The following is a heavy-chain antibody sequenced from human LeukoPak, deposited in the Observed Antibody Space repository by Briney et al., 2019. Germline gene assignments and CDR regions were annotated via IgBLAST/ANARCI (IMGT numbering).Heavy chain of an antibody. V-gene: IGHV3-21*01. J-gene: IGHJ4*02. Sequence: PGGSLRLSCAASGFNFSSYSMNWVRQAPGKGLEWVSSISSSSSYIYYADSVKGRFTISRDNAKNSLYLQMNSLRAEDTALYYCASVDYYGSGNYYNDVDYWGQGTLVTVSS. D-gene: IGHD3-10*01. CDR1: GFNFSSYS. CDR3: ASVDYYGSGNYYNDVDY. CDR2: ISSSSSYI.